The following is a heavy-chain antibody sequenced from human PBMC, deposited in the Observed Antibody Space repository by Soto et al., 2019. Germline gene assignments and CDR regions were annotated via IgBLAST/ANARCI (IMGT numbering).Heavy chain of an antibody. D-gene: IGHD3-3*01. V-gene: IGHV2-5*02. CDR2: IYWDDDK. CDR1: GFSLTTSGVG. CDR3: AHRVLRTVFGLVTTTAIYFDF. Sequence: QITLNESGPTVVRPTETLTLTCRFSGFSLTTSGVGVGRIRQSPGKAPEWLALIYWDDDKRYSASLKSRLTITKDTSKKQVVLTVSDLDPTDTATYYCAHRVLRTVFGLVTTTAIYFDFWGQGTPVAVSS. J-gene: IGHJ4*02.